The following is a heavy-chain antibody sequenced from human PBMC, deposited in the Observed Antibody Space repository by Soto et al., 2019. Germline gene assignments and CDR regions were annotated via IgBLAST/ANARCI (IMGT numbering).Heavy chain of an antibody. V-gene: IGHV1-3*01. Sequence: ASGKVSCKTPGYSFTIYNIHLVRQAPGQRLEWMGWINVGNGNTRYSQKFQGRLTLTRDTPGNTAYLELNSLISEDTAVYYCATPQDYDGCLDSWGQGTLVTVSS. D-gene: IGHD3-22*01. CDR3: ATPQDYDGCLDS. CDR1: GYSFTIYN. CDR2: INVGNGNT. J-gene: IGHJ4*02.